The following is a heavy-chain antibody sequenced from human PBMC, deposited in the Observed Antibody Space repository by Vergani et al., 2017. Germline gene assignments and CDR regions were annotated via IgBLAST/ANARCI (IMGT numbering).Heavy chain of an antibody. J-gene: IGHJ5*02. Sequence: QLQLQESGPGLVNPSETLSLTCTVSGGSISSSSYYWGWIRQPXGKGLEWIGSIYYSGSTYYNPSLKSRVTISVDTSKNQFSLKLSSVTAADTAVYYCARRTAAAGSSFGENWFDPWGQGTLVTVSS. CDR3: ARRTAAAGSSFGENWFDP. D-gene: IGHD6-13*01. CDR2: IYYSGST. CDR1: GGSISSSSYY. V-gene: IGHV4-39*01.